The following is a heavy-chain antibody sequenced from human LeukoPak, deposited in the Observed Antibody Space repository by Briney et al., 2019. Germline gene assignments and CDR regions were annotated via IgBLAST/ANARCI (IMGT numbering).Heavy chain of an antibody. CDR1: GFTFSSYW. D-gene: IGHD3-3*01. CDR3: AGDYDRYYMDV. J-gene: IGHJ6*03. Sequence: GESLRLSCAASGFTFSSYWIHWVRQAPGKGLVWVSRINSEGSSTSYADSVKGRFTISRDNAKNTLYLQMNSLRAEDTAVYYCAGDYDRYYMDVWGKGTTVTVSS. V-gene: IGHV3-74*01. CDR2: INSEGSST.